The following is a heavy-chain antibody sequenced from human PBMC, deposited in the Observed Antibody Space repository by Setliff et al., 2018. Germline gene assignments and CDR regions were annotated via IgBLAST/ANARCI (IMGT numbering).Heavy chain of an antibody. Sequence: GASVKVSCKTSGYIFTNYYIHWVRQAPGQGLEWMGWINANTGGTREVQKFQGRVTMTRDTSISTAYMELSRLRSDDTAMYYCARDLIAVAATTAFDIWGQGTMVTVSS. J-gene: IGHJ3*02. CDR1: GYIFTNYY. V-gene: IGHV1-2*02. CDR3: ARDLIAVAATTAFDI. D-gene: IGHD6-19*01. CDR2: INANTGGT.